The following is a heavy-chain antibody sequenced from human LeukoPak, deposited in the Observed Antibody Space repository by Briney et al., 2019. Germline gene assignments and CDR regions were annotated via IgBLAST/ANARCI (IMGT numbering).Heavy chain of an antibody. V-gene: IGHV3-7*01. CDR1: GFTFSSYW. D-gene: IGHD1-14*01. CDR3: ARSLWPEDY. J-gene: IGHJ4*02. Sequence: GGSLRLSCVGSGFTFSSYWMSWVRQPPGKGLEWLATIKQDGSQTCYVDAVKGRFTLSRDNAKNSLYLQMNSLRAEDTAIYYCARSLWPEDYWGQGTLVTVSS. CDR2: IKQDGSQT.